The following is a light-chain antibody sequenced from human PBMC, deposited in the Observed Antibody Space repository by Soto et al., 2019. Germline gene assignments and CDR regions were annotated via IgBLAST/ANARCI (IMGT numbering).Light chain of an antibody. CDR3: QQYTSYPWT. Sequence: DIQMTQSPSTLSASEGERVILTCRASQSISIWLAWYQQRPGKAPNLLLYKASTLQSGIPSRFSGSGSGTECTLTISSLQPDDFATYYCQQYTSYPWTFGQGTRVEIK. V-gene: IGKV1-5*03. CDR1: QSISIW. CDR2: KAS. J-gene: IGKJ1*01.